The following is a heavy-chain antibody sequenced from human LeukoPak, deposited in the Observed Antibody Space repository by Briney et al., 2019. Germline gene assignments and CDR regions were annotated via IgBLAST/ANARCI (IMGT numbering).Heavy chain of an antibody. V-gene: IGHV3-74*01. D-gene: IGHD6-6*01. CDR1: GFTFSSYW. Sequence: GGSLRLSCAASGFTFSSYWMHWVHHAPGKGLVWVSLIKSDGRSTSYADSVKGRFTISRDNAKNTVYLQMNSLRVEDTAVYYCTRDFKYSSDYWGQGTLVTVSS. J-gene: IGHJ4*02. CDR3: TRDFKYSSDY. CDR2: IKSDGRST.